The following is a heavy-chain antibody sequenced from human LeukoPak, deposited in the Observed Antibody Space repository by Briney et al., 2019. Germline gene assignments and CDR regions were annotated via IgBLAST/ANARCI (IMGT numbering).Heavy chain of an antibody. J-gene: IGHJ4*02. CDR2: MSSSGDKT. CDR1: GFTFSTYA. D-gene: IGHD3-10*01. CDR3: AKIGASGSYFDF. V-gene: IGHV3-23*01. Sequence: GGSLRRSCAASGFTFSTYAMSWVRQAPGKGLEWVSAMSSSGDKTYYADSVKGRFTISRDNSKNTLYLQMNSLRPEDTAVYYCAKIGASGSYFDFWGQGTLVIVSS.